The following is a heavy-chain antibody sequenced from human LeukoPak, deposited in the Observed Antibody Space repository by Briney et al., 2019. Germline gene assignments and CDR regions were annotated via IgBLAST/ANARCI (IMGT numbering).Heavy chain of an antibody. J-gene: IGHJ4*02. V-gene: IGHV1-2*02. CDR3: ARDYYGSGGNDY. CDR2: INPNSGGT. Sequence: ASVTVSCKASGYTFTGYYMHWVRQAPGQGLEWMGWINPNSGGTNYAQKFQGRVTMTRDTSISTAYMELSRLRSDDTAVYYCARDYYGSGGNDYWGQGTLVTVSS. CDR1: GYTFTGYY. D-gene: IGHD3-10*01.